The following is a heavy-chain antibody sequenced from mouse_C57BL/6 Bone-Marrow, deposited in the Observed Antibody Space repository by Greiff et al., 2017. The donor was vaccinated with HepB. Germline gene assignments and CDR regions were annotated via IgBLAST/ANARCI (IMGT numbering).Heavy chain of an antibody. V-gene: IGHV5-17*01. J-gene: IGHJ4*01. D-gene: IGHD1-1*01. Sequence: EVMLVESGGGLVKPGGSLKLSCAASGFTFSDYGMHWVRQAPEQGLEWVAYISSGSSTIYYADTVKGRCTVSRDKAKNTLFLQMTSLRSADTAMYYYARARYGSSYVKDAMDYWGQGTSVTVSS. CDR3: ARARYGSSYVKDAMDY. CDR1: GFTFSDYG. CDR2: ISSGSSTI.